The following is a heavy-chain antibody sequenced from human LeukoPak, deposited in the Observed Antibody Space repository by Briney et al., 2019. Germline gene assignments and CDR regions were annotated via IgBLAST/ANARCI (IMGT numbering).Heavy chain of an antibody. CDR3: AKGDIVVVPAVYFDY. Sequence: PGGSLRLSCAASGFTFSTYAMTWLRQAPGKGLEWVAVISYDGSNKYYADSVKGRFTISRDNSKNTLYLQMNSLRAEDTAVYYCAKGDIVVVPAVYFDYWGQGTLVTVSS. D-gene: IGHD2-2*01. CDR2: ISYDGSNK. V-gene: IGHV3-30-3*01. J-gene: IGHJ4*02. CDR1: GFTFSTYA.